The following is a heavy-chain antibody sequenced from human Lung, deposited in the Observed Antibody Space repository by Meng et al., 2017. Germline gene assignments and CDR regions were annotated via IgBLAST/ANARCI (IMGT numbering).Heavy chain of an antibody. CDR2: RVPESVHT. Sequence: VQRGQVGAWGPRPGEPSRAPSITSGYPFRAFSRNWWWRGPGQSLEWVGQRVPESVHTQYAKSFQGRVTMTGETSISTAYMELSGMRSDDTAMYYCARDEDISAAGNLFGDYWGQGTLVTVSS. CDR1: GYPFRAFS. V-gene: IGHV1-2*06. CDR3: ARDEDISAAGNLFGDY. D-gene: IGHD6-13*01. J-gene: IGHJ4*02.